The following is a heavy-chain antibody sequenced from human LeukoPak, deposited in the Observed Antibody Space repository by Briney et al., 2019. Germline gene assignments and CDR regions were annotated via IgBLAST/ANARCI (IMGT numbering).Heavy chain of an antibody. Sequence: GSSVKVSCKASGGTFSNYAITWVRQAPGQGLEWMGGIIPISGTANYAQKFQGRVTITADESTSTAYMELRSLRSDDTAVYYCVRDRYTYSYGPRDWDYWGQGTLVTVSS. J-gene: IGHJ4*02. CDR2: IIPISGTA. CDR3: VRDRYTYSYGPRDWDY. V-gene: IGHV1-69*01. D-gene: IGHD5-18*01. CDR1: GGTFSNYA.